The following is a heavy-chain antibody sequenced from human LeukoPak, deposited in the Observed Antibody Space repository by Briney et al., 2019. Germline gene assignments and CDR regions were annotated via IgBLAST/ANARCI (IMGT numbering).Heavy chain of an antibody. D-gene: IGHD2-15*01. V-gene: IGHV1-69*06. CDR1: GGTFSSYA. CDR2: IIPIFGTA. CDR3: ASATLRCSGGGCYEMDV. Sequence: GASVKVSCKASGGTFSSYAISWVRQAPGQGLEWMGGIIPIFGTANYAQKFQGRLTITADKSTSTAYMELSSLRSDDTAVYYCASATLRCSGGGCYEMDVWGKGTTVTVSS. J-gene: IGHJ6*04.